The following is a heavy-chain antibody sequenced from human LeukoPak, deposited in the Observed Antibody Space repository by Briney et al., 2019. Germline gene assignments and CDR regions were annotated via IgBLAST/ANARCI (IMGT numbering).Heavy chain of an antibody. CDR3: ARALAWGGSSYSYYYMDV. CDR2: INPNSGNA. CDR1: GYTFSDYD. V-gene: IGHV1-8*01. J-gene: IGHJ6*03. Sequence: ASVKVSCKASGYTFSDYDINWVRQATGQGPEWMGWINPNSGNAGYAQKFQGRVTMTRNTSISTAYMELSSLRSEDTAVYYCARALAWGGSSYSYYYMDVWDKGTTVTVSS. D-gene: IGHD1-26*01.